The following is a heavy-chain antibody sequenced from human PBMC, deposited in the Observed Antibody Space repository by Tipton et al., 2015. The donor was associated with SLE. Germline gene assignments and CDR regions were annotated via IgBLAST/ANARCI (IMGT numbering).Heavy chain of an antibody. CDR2: IIPIFGTA. CDR1: GGTFSSYA. V-gene: IGHV1-69*06. D-gene: IGHD4-11*01. J-gene: IGHJ5*02. CDR3: ARVNSNYGWFDP. Sequence: QLVQSGAEVKKPGSSVKVSCKASGGTFSSYAISWVRQAPGQGLEWMGGIIPIFGTANYAQKFQGRVTMTRDTSTSTVYMELSSLRSEDTAVYYCARVNSNYGWFDPWGQGTLVTVSS.